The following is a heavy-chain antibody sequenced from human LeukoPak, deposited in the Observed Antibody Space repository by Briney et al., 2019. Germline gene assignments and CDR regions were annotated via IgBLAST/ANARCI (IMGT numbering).Heavy chain of an antibody. V-gene: IGHV1-2*02. CDR3: AREGGVVTAILYYFDY. J-gene: IGHJ4*02. CDR1: GYTFTGYY. Sequence: ASVKVSCKASGYTFTGYYMHWVRQAPGQGLEWMGWINPNSGGTNYAQKFQGRVTMTRDTSISTAYMELSRLRSDDTAVYYCAREGGVVTAILYYFDYWGQGTLVTVSS. D-gene: IGHD2-21*02. CDR2: INPNSGGT.